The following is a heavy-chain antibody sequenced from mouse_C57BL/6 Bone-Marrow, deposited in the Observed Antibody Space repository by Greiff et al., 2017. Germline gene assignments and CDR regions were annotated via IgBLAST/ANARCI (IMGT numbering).Heavy chain of an antibody. J-gene: IGHJ2*01. V-gene: IGHV6-6*01. CDR2: IRNKANNHAT. Sequence: EVKVEESGGGLVQPGGSMKLSCAASGFTFRDAWMDWVRQSPEKGLEWVAEIRNKANNHATYYAESVKGRFTISRDDSKSSVYLQMNSLRAEDTGIYYCTRALGRAFDYWGQGTTLTVSS. CDR1: GFTFRDAW. CDR3: TRALGRAFDY. D-gene: IGHD4-1*01.